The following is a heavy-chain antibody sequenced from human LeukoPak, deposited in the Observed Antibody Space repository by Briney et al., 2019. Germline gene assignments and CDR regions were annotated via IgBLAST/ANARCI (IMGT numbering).Heavy chain of an antibody. CDR2: ISAYNGNT. D-gene: IGHD3-3*01. CDR3: ARVAPNYDFWSGYFLSRYHYYYYMDV. J-gene: IGHJ6*03. V-gene: IGHV1-18*04. Sequence: GASVKVSCKASGYTFTSYYMHWVRQAPGQGLEWMGWISAYNGNTNYAQKLQGRVTMTTDTSPSTAYMELRSLRSDDTAVYYCARVAPNYDFWSGYFLSRYHYYYYMDVWGKGTTVTVSS. CDR1: GYTFTSYY.